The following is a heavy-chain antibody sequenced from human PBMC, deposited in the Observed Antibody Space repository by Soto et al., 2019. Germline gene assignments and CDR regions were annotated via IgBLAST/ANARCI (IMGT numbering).Heavy chain of an antibody. CDR1: GFTFSNYW. CDR3: GYSGGYSNYDY. CDR2: VKQDGSEK. D-gene: IGHD3-22*01. J-gene: IGHJ4*02. V-gene: IGHV3-7*03. Sequence: GSLRLSCAASGFTFSNYWMNWVRQAPGKGLEWVANVKQDGSEKYYVDSVKGRFTISRDNVKNSLYLQMNSLRAEDTAVYYCGYSGGYSNYDYWGQGTLVTVSS.